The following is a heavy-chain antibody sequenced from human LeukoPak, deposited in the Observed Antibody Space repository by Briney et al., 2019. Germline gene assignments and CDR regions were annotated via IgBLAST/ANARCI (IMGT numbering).Heavy chain of an antibody. CDR2: MSGSSANT. CDR1: GFTFTNNA. Sequence: GGPLRLSCLVSGFTFTNNAMSWVRQAPGKGLEWLSAMSGSSANTYYAASVKGRFTISRVSSKYTLYLQMNSLRVEDTAVYYCAKHSRNRVGTSTDWFDPWGQGTLVTVSS. J-gene: IGHJ5*02. CDR3: AKHSRNRVGTSTDWFDP. V-gene: IGHV3-23*01. D-gene: IGHD1-26*01.